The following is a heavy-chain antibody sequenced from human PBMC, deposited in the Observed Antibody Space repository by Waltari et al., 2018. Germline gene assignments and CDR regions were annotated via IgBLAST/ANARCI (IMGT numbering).Heavy chain of an antibody. Sequence: QVQLVESGGGVVQPGRSLRLSCAASGFTFSSYGMHWVRQAPGKGLEWVAVIRDDGRNKDDADSVKGRFTISRDNSKNTLYLQMNSLRAEDTAVYYCARAFYDSSGKRGDDAFDIWGQGTMVTVSS. J-gene: IGHJ3*02. CDR3: ARAFYDSSGKRGDDAFDI. CDR2: IRDDGRNK. CDR1: GFTFSSYG. V-gene: IGHV3-33*01. D-gene: IGHD3-22*01.